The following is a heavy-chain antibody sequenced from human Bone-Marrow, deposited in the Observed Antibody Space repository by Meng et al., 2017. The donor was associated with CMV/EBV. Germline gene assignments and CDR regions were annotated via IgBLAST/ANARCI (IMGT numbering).Heavy chain of an antibody. J-gene: IGHJ4*02. Sequence: SETLSLTCSVSGYFISNGYYWSWIRQSPGKGLERVGSVHRGGGTYHNPSLKSRFSISADTSKNVFSLEVRSVTAADPVVYYCAQLAASGSGPLGPWGNYFECWGQGTLVTVSS. CDR3: AQLAASGSGPLGPWGNYFEC. CDR1: GYFISNGYY. D-gene: IGHD6-13*01. CDR2: VHRGGGT. V-gene: IGHV4-38-2*01.